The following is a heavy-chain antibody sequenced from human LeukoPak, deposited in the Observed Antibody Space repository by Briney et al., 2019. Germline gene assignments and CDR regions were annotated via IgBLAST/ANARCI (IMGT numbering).Heavy chain of an antibody. CDR2: TSYDGSNK. J-gene: IGHJ4*02. D-gene: IGHD5-18*01. CDR1: GFTFSSYS. CDR3: AKDMGYTFGHAFDY. V-gene: IGHV3-30-3*01. Sequence: PGGSLRLPCAASGFTFSSYSMHWVRQAPGKGLEWVALTSYDGSNKYYADSVKGRFTISRDNSKNTLYLQMNSLRTEDTAMYYCAKDMGYTFGHAFDYWGQGTLVTVSS.